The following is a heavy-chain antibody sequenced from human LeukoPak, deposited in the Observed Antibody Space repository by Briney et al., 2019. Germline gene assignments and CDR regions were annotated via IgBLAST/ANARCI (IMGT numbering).Heavy chain of an antibody. D-gene: IGHD3-10*01. CDR3: AREVPPRSYYLAYYYYYMDV. V-gene: IGHV4-34*01. CDR1: GGSFSGYY. J-gene: IGHJ6*03. CDR2: INHSGST. Sequence: SETLSLTCAVYGGSFSGYYWSWIRQPPGKGLEWIGEINHSGSTNYNPSLKSRVTISVDTSKDQFSLKLSSVTAADTAVYYCAREVPPRSYYLAYYYYYMDVWGKGTTVTISS.